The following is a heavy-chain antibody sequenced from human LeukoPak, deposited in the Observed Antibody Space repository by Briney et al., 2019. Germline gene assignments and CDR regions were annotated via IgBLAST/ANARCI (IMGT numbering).Heavy chain of an antibody. Sequence: GGSLRLSCATSGFSFGSYAMSWVRQAPGKGLEWVSSISGSGMLTYYADSVRGRFTISRDNSKNTLYLQMSSLRAKDTATFYCAKYYYDSGGRGNDAFDVWGQGTLVTVSS. D-gene: IGHD3-22*01. J-gene: IGHJ3*01. CDR1: GFSFGSYA. CDR3: AKYYYDSGGRGNDAFDV. CDR2: ISGSGMLT. V-gene: IGHV3-23*01.